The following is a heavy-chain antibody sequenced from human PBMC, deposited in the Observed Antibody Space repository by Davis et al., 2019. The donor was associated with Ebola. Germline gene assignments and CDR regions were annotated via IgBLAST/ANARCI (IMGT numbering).Heavy chain of an antibody. CDR2: IYYSGST. Sequence: PSETLSLTCAVYGGSFSGYYWSWIRQPPGKGLEWIGYIYYSGSTNYNPSLKSRVTISVDTSKNQFSLKLSSVTAADTAVYYCARDGAQWLRSYNSDYYYYMDVWGKGTTVTVSS. CDR1: GGSFSGYY. J-gene: IGHJ6*03. CDR3: ARDGAQWLRSYNSDYYYYMDV. D-gene: IGHD5-12*01. V-gene: IGHV4-59*01.